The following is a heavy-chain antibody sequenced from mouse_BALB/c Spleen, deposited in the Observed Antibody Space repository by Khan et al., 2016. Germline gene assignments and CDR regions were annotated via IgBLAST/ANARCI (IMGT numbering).Heavy chain of an antibody. V-gene: IGHV4-1*02. D-gene: IGHD1-2*01. J-gene: IGHJ2*01. CDR1: GFDFSRYW. Sequence: EVQLVESGGGLVQPGGSLKLSCAASGFDFSRYWMSWVRQAPGKGLEWIGEINPDSSTINYTPSLKDKFIISRDNAKNTLYLQMSKVRFEVTALYYCAGLHYYGYMNYWSQGTTLSVSS. CDR2: INPDSSTI. CDR3: AGLHYYGYMNY.